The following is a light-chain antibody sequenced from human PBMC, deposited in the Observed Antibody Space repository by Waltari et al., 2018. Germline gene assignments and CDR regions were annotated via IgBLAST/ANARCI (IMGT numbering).Light chain of an antibody. V-gene: IGKV3-15*01. J-gene: IGKJ4*01. Sequence: EIVMTQSPATLSVSPGERATLSCRASQSVSTNLVWYQQKPGQAPRLLISGASTRATGIPARFSGSGSGTEFTLTISSLQSEDFAVYYCQQYNNWPLTFGGGTKVEIK. CDR1: QSVSTN. CDR3: QQYNNWPLT. CDR2: GAS.